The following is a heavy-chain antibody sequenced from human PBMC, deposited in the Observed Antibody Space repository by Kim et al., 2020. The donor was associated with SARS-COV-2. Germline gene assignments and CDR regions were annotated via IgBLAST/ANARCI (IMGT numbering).Heavy chain of an antibody. CDR3: AGVGVGDYAFGY. CDR2: IRNKANSYTT. CDR1: GFIFSDHY. Sequence: GGSLRLSCAASGFIFSDHYMDWVRQAPGKGLEWVGRIRNKANSYTTQYAASVKGRFTISRDDSKNSLYLQMNSLKTEDTAVYYCAGVGVGDYAFGYWGQGTLVTVSS. J-gene: IGHJ4*02. D-gene: IGHD4-17*01. V-gene: IGHV3-72*01.